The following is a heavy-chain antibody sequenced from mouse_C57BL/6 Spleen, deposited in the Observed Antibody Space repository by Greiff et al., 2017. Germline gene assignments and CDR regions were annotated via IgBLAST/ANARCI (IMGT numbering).Heavy chain of an antibody. CDR2: INPSNGRT. Sequence: VQLQQPGAELVKPGASVKLSCKASGYTFTSYWMHWVKQRPGQGLEWIGNINPSNGRTNYNEKFKSKATLTVDTSSSTAYMQLSSLTSEDSAVYDSTRYQSGAVDYWGQGTSVTVSS. D-gene: IGHD1-3*01. CDR1: GYTFTSYW. CDR3: TRYQSGAVDY. V-gene: IGHV1-53*01. J-gene: IGHJ4*01.